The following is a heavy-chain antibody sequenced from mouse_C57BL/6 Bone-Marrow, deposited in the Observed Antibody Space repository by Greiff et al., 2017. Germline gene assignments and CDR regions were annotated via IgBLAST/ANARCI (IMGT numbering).Heavy chain of an antibody. CDR1: GYTFTSYG. CDR2: IYPRSGNT. Sequence: VKLMESGAELARPGASVKLSCKASGYTFTSYGISWVKQRTGQGLEWIGEIYPRSGNTYYNEKFKGKATLTADKSSSTAYMELRSLTSEDSAVYFCAYYYGSTYFDYWGQGTTLTVSS. V-gene: IGHV1-81*01. CDR3: AYYYGSTYFDY. J-gene: IGHJ2*01. D-gene: IGHD1-1*01.